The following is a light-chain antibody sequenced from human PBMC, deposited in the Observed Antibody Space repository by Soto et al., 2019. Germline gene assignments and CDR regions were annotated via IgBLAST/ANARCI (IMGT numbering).Light chain of an antibody. V-gene: IGKV1-5*03. CDR2: KAS. J-gene: IGKJ1*01. CDR1: QSISSW. Sequence: DIQLNKYPSTLSASVGDRVTITCRASQSISSWLAWYQQKPGKAPKLLIYKASSLESGVPSRFSGSGSGTEFTLTISSLQPDDFATYYCQQYNSYSRTFGQGTKVDIK. CDR3: QQYNSYSRT.